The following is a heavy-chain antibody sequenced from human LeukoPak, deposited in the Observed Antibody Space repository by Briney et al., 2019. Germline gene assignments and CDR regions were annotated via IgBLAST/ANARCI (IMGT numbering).Heavy chain of an antibody. CDR1: ADSVSSNDAA. Sequence: SQTLSLTCAISADSVSSNDAAWDLIRQSPSRGLEWLGRTYYRSKWYNDYAVSVKSRITINPDTSKNQFSLQLNSVTPEDTAVYYCARSTTQLLRDVDYWGQGTLVTVSS. D-gene: IGHD3-10*01. V-gene: IGHV6-1*01. CDR3: ARSTTQLLRDVDY. J-gene: IGHJ4*02. CDR2: TYYRSKWYN.